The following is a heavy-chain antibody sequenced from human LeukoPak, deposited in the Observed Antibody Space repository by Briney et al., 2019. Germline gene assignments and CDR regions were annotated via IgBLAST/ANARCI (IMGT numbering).Heavy chain of an antibody. CDR2: INTNTGNP. CDR3: ARGGVLLWFGGFPDAFDI. CDR1: GYTFTSYA. Sequence: GASVKVSCKASGYTFTSYAMNWVRQAPGQGLEWMGWINTNTGNPTYAQDFTGRFVFSLDTSVSTAYLQISSLRAEDTAVYYCARGGVLLWFGGFPDAFDIWGQGTMVTVSS. V-gene: IGHV7-4-1*02. J-gene: IGHJ3*02. D-gene: IGHD3-10*01.